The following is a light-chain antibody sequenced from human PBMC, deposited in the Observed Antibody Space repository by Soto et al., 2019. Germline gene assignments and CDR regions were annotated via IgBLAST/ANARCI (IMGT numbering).Light chain of an antibody. CDR1: RSNTGFDY. Sequence: QSVLTQSSSASGTPGQRVTISCSGSRSNTGFDYVYWYQHLPGTAPKLLIYKNDKRPSGVPDRFSGSKSGTSASLAISGLRFEDEGDYYCATWDGSVKVFGVGTKLTVL. CDR2: KND. V-gene: IGLV1-47*01. J-gene: IGLJ2*01. CDR3: ATWDGSVKV.